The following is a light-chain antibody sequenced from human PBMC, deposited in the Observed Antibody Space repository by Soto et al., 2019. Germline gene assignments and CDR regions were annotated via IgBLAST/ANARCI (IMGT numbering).Light chain of an antibody. J-gene: IGLJ1*01. V-gene: IGLV2-14*03. CDR1: SSDVGAYNY. CDR3: RSYTSSDTSF. CDR2: DVS. Sequence: QSALTKPASVSGSPGQSITISCTGTSSDVGAYNYVSWYQQEPGKAPKLMIHDVSNRPSGVSNRFSGSKSGNTASLTISGLQAEDEADYYCRSYTSSDTSFFGTGTKLTVL.